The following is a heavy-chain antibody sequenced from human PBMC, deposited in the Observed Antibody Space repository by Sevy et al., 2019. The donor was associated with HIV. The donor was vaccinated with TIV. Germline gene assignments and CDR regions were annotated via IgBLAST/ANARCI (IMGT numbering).Heavy chain of an antibody. J-gene: IGHJ5*02. Sequence: GGSLRLSCAASGFSISNNYTAWVRQAPGKGLEWVSVMYSGGSPYYADSVKGRFALSRDMSKNTVYPQMNSLRAEDTAVYYCARGYCGGGSCTAFDPWGQGTLVTVS. CDR3: ARGYCGGGSCTAFDP. D-gene: IGHD2-15*01. CDR1: GFSISNNY. CDR2: MYSGGSP. V-gene: IGHV3-53*01.